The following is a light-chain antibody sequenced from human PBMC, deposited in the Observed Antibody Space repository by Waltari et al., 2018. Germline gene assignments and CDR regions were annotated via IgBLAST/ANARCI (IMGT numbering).Light chain of an antibody. CDR1: QSVSNNY. CDR3: QHYVTSPWT. Sequence: DIVLTQSPGTLSLSPGERATLPCRASQSVSNNYLAWYHQKPAQAPRLLIYGASSRATGIPDRFSGSGSGTDFTLTISRLEAEDFGVYYCQHYVTSPWTFGQGTKVEIK. J-gene: IGKJ1*01. CDR2: GAS. V-gene: IGKV3-20*01.